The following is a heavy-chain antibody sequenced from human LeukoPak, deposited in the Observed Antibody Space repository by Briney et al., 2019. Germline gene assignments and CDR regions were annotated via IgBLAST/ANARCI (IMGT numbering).Heavy chain of an antibody. V-gene: IGHV3-23*01. CDR2: ISGSGGST. CDR3: AKDGVMVDYFDY. Sequence: HPGGSLRLSCAASGFTFSSYAMSWVRQAPGKGLEWVSAISGSGGSTYYADSVKGRFTISRDNSKNTLYLQMNSLRAEDTAVYYCAKDGVMVDYFDYWGQGTLVTVSS. D-gene: IGHD2-21*01. CDR1: GFTFSSYA. J-gene: IGHJ4*02.